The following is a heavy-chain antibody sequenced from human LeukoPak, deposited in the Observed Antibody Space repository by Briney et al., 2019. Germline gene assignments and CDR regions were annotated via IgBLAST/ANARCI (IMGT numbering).Heavy chain of an antibody. Sequence: SETLSLTCTVSGGSISRSYWSWIRQPAGKGLEWIGRIYTSGTTNYNPSLRGRVTVSVDRSKNQLSLNLSSVTAADTAVYYCAGDSGTTFDIWGQGTMVTVSS. D-gene: IGHD3-10*01. CDR2: IYTSGTT. CDR1: GGSISRSY. J-gene: IGHJ3*02. V-gene: IGHV4-4*07. CDR3: AGDSGTTFDI.